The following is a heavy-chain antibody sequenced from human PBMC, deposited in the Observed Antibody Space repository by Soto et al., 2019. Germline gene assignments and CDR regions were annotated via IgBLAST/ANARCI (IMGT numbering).Heavy chain of an antibody. CDR3: ARSLPSAVAIDY. Sequence: SRTLSLARAISGDSVSSNSAAWNWIRQSPSRGLEWLGRTYYRSKWYNDYAVSVKSRITINPDTSKNQFSLQLNSVTPEDTAVYYCARSLPSAVAIDYWGQGTLVTVSS. CDR1: GDSVSSNSAA. V-gene: IGHV6-1*01. CDR2: TYYRSKWYN. D-gene: IGHD6-19*01. J-gene: IGHJ4*02.